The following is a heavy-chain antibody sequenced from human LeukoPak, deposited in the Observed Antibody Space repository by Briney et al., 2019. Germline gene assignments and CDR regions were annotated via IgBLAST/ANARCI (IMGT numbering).Heavy chain of an antibody. J-gene: IGHJ5*02. CDR3: ARFHVDTAMAAYNWFDP. CDR2: INHSGST. CDR1: GGSFSGYY. Sequence: SETLSLTCAVYGGSFSGYYWSWIRQPPGKGLEWIGEINHSGSTNYNPSLKSRVTISVDTSKNQFSLKLSSVTAADTAVYYCARFHVDTAMAAYNWFDPWGQGTLVTVSS. V-gene: IGHV4-34*01. D-gene: IGHD5-18*01.